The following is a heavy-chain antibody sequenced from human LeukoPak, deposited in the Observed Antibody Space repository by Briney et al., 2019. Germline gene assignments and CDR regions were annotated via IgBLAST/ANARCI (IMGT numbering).Heavy chain of an antibody. CDR3: ARGPPPDFDY. CDR1: GGSISSGSYY. J-gene: IGHJ4*02. V-gene: IGHV4-61*02. CDR2: IYTSGST. Sequence: SQTLSLTCTVSGGSISSGSYYWSWIRQPAGKGLEWIGRIYTSGSTNYNPSLKSRVTISVDTSKNQFSLNLRSVTAADTAVYYCARGPPPDFDYWGQGTLVTVS.